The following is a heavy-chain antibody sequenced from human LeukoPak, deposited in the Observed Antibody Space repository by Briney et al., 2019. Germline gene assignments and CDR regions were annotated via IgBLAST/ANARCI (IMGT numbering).Heavy chain of an antibody. Sequence: PGGSLRLSCAASGFTFSSYAMSWVRQAPGKGLEWVSAISGSGGSTYYAGSVKGRFTISRDNSKNTLYLQMNSLRAEDTAVYYCAKATGTHFYYYGMDVWGQGTTVTVSS. CDR3: AKATGTHFYYYGMDV. CDR1: GFTFSSYA. V-gene: IGHV3-23*01. CDR2: ISGSGGST. J-gene: IGHJ6*02. D-gene: IGHD1-1*01.